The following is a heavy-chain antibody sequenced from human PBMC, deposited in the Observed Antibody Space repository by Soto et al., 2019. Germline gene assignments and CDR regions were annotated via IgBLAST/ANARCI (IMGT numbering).Heavy chain of an antibody. CDR1: GFTVSSNY. CDR2: IYSGGST. V-gene: IGHV3-66*01. D-gene: IGHD5-18*01. J-gene: IGHJ6*02. CDR3: ARDHHSYGFNYDYGMDV. Sequence: GGSLRLSCAASGFTVSSNYMSWVRQAPGKGLEWVSVIYSGGSTYYADSVKGRFTISRDNSKNTLYLQMNSLRAVDTAVYYCARDHHSYGFNYDYGMDVWGQGNTVTVS.